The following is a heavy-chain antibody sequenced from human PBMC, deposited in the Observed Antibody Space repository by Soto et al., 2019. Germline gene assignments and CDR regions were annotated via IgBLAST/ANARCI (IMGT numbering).Heavy chain of an antibody. Sequence: SETLSLTCTVSGGSISTSSYYWGWIRQPPGKGLEWIGSIYYSGSTYYNPSLKSRVTISVDTSKNQFSLKLSSVTAADTAVYYCASQYYYDSSGYFPDAFDIWGQGTMVTVSS. CDR3: ASQYYYDSSGYFPDAFDI. CDR2: IYYSGST. J-gene: IGHJ3*02. CDR1: GGSISTSSYY. D-gene: IGHD3-22*01. V-gene: IGHV4-39*01.